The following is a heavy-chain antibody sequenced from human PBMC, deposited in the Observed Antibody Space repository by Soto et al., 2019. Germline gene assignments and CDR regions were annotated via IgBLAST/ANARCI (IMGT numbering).Heavy chain of an antibody. J-gene: IGHJ3*02. CDR3: ARDRPGYDFWSGPPPYAFDI. V-gene: IGHV1-69*06. Sequence: GASVKVSCKASGGTFSSYAISWVRQAPGQGLEWMGGIIPIFGTANYAQKFQGRVTITADKSTSTAYMELSSLRSEDTAVYYCARDRPGYDFWSGPPPYAFDIWGQGTMVTVSS. CDR1: GGTFSSYA. D-gene: IGHD3-3*01. CDR2: IIPIFGTA.